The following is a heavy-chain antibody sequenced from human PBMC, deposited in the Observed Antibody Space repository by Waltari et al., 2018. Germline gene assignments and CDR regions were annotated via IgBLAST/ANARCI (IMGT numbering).Heavy chain of an antibody. Sequence: EVQLVESGGGLVEPGGSLRLPCGASGFPFNTAWMHWVRQAPGKGLEWLGRIKSDTYGGTTDYAAPVKGRFTISRDDSKNTLYLQMNSLKTEDTAVYYCTQVALWFGDPVDYWGQGTLVTVSA. D-gene: IGHD3-10*01. CDR1: GFPFNTAW. J-gene: IGHJ4*02. CDR3: TQVALWFGDPVDY. V-gene: IGHV3-15*07. CDR2: IKSDTYGGTT.